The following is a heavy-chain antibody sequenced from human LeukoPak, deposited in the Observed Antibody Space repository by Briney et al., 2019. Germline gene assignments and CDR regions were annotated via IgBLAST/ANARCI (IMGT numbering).Heavy chain of an antibody. CDR3: ARSYYDVWSGYNHPYYFDY. V-gene: IGHV4-59*01. Sequence: SETLSLTCAVYGGSFSSYHWNWIRQPPGKGLEWIGYVYYSGSTNYNPSLRSRVTISVDTSKNQFSLKLTSVTAADTAVYYCARSYYDVWSGYNHPYYFDYWGQGTLVTVSS. D-gene: IGHD3-3*01. J-gene: IGHJ4*02. CDR1: GGSFSSYH. CDR2: VYYSGST.